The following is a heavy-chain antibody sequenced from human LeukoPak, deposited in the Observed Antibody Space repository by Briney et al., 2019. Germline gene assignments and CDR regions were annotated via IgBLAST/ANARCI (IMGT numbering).Heavy chain of an antibody. CDR3: ARAATYYYDSSGYYPYAFDI. J-gene: IGHJ3*02. CDR1: GFTFSSYS. Sequence: GGSLRLSCAPSGFTFSSYSMNWVRQAPGKGLEWVSYISSSSSTISYADSVKGRFTISRDNAKNSLYLQLNSLRDEDTAVYYCARAATYYYDSSGYYPYAFDIWGQGTMVTVSA. V-gene: IGHV3-48*02. CDR2: ISSSSSTI. D-gene: IGHD3-22*01.